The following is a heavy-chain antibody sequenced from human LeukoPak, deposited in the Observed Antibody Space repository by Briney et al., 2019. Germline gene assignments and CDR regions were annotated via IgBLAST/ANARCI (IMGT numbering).Heavy chain of an antibody. CDR1: GGSISSYY. Sequence: PSETLSLTCTVSGGSISSYYWSWIRQPPGRGLEWIANIYHTGSTNYNPSLSSRVTISIDTAKNQFSLKLTSVTAADTAVYYCARRGRNSSGWQDYLWGQGTLVTVSS. CDR3: ARRGRNSSGWQDYL. V-gene: IGHV4-59*01. D-gene: IGHD6-25*01. CDR2: IYHTGST. J-gene: IGHJ4*02.